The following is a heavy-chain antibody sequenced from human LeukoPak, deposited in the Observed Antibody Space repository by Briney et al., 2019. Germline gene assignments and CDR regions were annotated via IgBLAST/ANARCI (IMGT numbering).Heavy chain of an antibody. J-gene: IGHJ6*02. CDR1: GGSFSGYY. CDR3: ARVGDSSGYYYRFYYYYGMDV. D-gene: IGHD3-22*01. V-gene: IGHV4-34*01. Sequence: SETMSLTCAVYGGSFSGYYWSWIRQPPREGLEWIGEINHSGSTNYNPSLNSRVTISVDTSKNQPSLQLRSVTAADTAVYYWARVGDSSGYYYRFYYYYGMDVWGQGTTVTVSS. CDR2: INHSGST.